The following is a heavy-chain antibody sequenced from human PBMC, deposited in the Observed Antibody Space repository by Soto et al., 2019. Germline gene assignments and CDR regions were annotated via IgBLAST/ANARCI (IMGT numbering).Heavy chain of an antibody. V-gene: IGHV6-1*01. CDR3: AREDCTNGVCYTSSTAFDI. CDR1: GDSVSSNSAA. J-gene: IGHJ3*02. Sequence: SQTLSLTCAISGDSVSSNSAAWNWIRQSPSRGLEWLGRTYYRSKWYNDYAESVKNRITINPDTSKNQFSQQLNYMTPEDIAVFYCAREDCTNGVCYTSSTAFDIWGQGTMVTVSS. CDR2: TYYRSKWYN. D-gene: IGHD2-8*01.